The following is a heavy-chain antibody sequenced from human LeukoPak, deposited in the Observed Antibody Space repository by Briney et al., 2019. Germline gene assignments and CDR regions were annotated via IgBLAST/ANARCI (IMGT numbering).Heavy chain of an antibody. CDR1: GYTFTSYY. CDR3: ARENKEMATKGKGYFQH. D-gene: IGHD5-24*01. CDR2: INPSGGST. Sequence: ASVKVSCKASGYTFTSYYMHWVRQAPGQGLEWMGIINPSGGSTSYAQKFQGRVTMTRDMSTSTVYMELSSLRSEDTAVYYCARENKEMATKGKGYFQHWGQGTLVTVSS. V-gene: IGHV1-46*01. J-gene: IGHJ1*01.